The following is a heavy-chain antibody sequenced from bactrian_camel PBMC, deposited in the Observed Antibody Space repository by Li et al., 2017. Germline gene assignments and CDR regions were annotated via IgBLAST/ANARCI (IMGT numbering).Heavy chain of an antibody. J-gene: IGHJ4*01. D-gene: IGHD2*01. CDR1: GFTFTSYW. CDR2: IASDGNA. V-gene: IGHV3S25*01. CDR3: ARGRTYLPD. Sequence: SGGGLVQPGGSLKLSCAGSGFTFTSYWMFWVRQAPGKGLEWVSTIASDGNAYYADSVKGRFTISRDNAKNTLYLEIVSLKPEDTAVYYCARGRTYLPDWGQGTQVTVS.